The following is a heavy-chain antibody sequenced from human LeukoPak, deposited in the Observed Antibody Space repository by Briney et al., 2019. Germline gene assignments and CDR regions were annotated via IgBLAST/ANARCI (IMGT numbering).Heavy chain of an antibody. D-gene: IGHD3-10*01. CDR2: IIPIFGTA. CDR3: ARPNTIVRGAMGG. J-gene: IGHJ6*03. V-gene: IGHV1-69*05. CDR1: GGTFSSYA. Sequence: SVKVSCKASGGTFSSYAISWVRQAPGQGLEWMGGIIPIFGTANYAQKFQGRVTITTDESTSTAYMELSSLRSEDTAVYYCARPNTIVRGAMGGRGKGTTVTVSS.